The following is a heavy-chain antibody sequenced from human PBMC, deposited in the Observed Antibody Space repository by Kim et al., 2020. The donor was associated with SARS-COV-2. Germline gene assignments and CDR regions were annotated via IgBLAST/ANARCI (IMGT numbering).Heavy chain of an antibody. V-gene: IGHV1-24*01. CDR2: FDPEDGET. Sequence: ASVKVSCKFSGYTLTELSMHWVRQAPGKGLEWMGGFDPEDGETIYAQKFQGRVTMTEDTSTDTAYMELSSLRSEDTAVYYCASCGPAAADIESGVWVHNWFVPWGEGALGTVSP. CDR1: GYTLTELS. CDR3: ASCGPAAADIESGVWVHNWFVP. D-gene: IGHD2-2*01. J-gene: IGHJ5*02.